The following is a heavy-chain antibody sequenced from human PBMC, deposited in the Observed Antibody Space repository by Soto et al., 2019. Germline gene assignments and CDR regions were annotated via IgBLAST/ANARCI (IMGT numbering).Heavy chain of an antibody. J-gene: IGHJ4*02. CDR1: GFTFSSYG. CDR2: IWYDGSNK. Sequence: QVQLVESGGGVVQPGRSLRLSCAASGFTFSSYGMHWVRQAPGKGLEWVAVIWYDGSNKYYADSVKGRFTISRDNSKNTLYLQMNSLRAEDTAVYYCARGERVESGSPRYFDYWGQGTLVTVSS. D-gene: IGHD1-26*01. V-gene: IGHV3-33*01. CDR3: ARGERVESGSPRYFDY.